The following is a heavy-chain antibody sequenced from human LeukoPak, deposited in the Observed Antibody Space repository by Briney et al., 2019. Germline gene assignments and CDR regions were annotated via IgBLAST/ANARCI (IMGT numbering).Heavy chain of an antibody. CDR3: ARRWNYGRNYYIDV. Sequence: SETLSLTCAVYGGSFSHYYWSWIRQSPGMGLEWIGETNDSGTINYNPSLMSRVTISVDKSKNQFSLKLSSATAADTAVYYCARRWNYGRNYYIDVWGKGATVSVSS. D-gene: IGHD1-7*01. J-gene: IGHJ6*03. V-gene: IGHV4-34*01. CDR1: GGSFSHYY. CDR2: TNDSGTI.